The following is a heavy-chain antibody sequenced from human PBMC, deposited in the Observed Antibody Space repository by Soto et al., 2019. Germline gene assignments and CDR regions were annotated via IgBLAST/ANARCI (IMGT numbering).Heavy chain of an antibody. Sequence: PGGSLRLSCAASGLIFSNYKMHWVRQAPGKGLVWVSRISTDGSITDYADSVKGRFTVSRDNAKNTLYLQMNSLRVDDTAVYYCARDTNGLHYWGQGTLVTASS. CDR2: ISTDGSIT. CDR1: GLIFSNYK. J-gene: IGHJ4*02. V-gene: IGHV3-74*01. CDR3: ARDTNGLHY. D-gene: IGHD2-8*01.